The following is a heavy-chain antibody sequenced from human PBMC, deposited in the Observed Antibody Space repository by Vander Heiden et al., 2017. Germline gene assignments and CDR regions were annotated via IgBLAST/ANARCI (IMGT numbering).Heavy chain of an antibody. CDR2: LWPDGREK. CDR1: GFMFSSFV. Sequence: QVQLVESGGGVVQPGGSLRLSCAASGFMFSSFVMHWVRQAPGQGLEWVAVLWPDGREKHYVDSVEGRFTVSRDNSKNTLYLQMSSLRAEDTAVYYCAREYNLGLGALPFWGQGTLVTVSS. V-gene: IGHV3-33*01. CDR3: AREYNLGLGALPF. D-gene: IGHD1-26*01. J-gene: IGHJ4*02.